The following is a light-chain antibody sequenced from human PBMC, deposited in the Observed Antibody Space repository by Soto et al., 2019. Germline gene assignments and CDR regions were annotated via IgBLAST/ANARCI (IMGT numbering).Light chain of an antibody. V-gene: IGKV3-15*01. CDR1: QSISSN. J-gene: IGKJ1*01. CDR3: QQYHNLWT. Sequence: EIVMTQSPATLSVSPGERATLSCRASQSISSNLAWYQQKLGQAPRLLIFRASTRATGIPARFSGSGSGTEFTLTISSLQSEDFALYYCQQYHNLWTFGQGTKVDIK. CDR2: RAS.